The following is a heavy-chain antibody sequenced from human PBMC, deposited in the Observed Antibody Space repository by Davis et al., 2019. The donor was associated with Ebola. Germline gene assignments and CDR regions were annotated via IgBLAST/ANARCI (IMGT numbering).Heavy chain of an antibody. Sequence: GESLKISCAASGFTFSSYAMSWVRQAPGKGLEWVSTISGSDDSTYYADSVKGRFTISRDNSKNTLYLQMNSLRAEDTAVYYCAKDVMIFGALFDYWGQGTLVTVSS. D-gene: IGHD3/OR15-3a*01. J-gene: IGHJ4*02. V-gene: IGHV3-23*01. CDR2: ISGSDDST. CDR1: GFTFSSYA. CDR3: AKDVMIFGALFDY.